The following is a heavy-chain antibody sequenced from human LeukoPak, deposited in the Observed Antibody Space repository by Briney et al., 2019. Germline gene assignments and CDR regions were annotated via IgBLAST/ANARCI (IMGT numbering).Heavy chain of an antibody. V-gene: IGHV3-30*02. D-gene: IGHD2-21*02. CDR2: IRYDGSNK. CDR1: GFTFSSYG. Sequence: GGSLRLSCAASGFTFSSYGMHWVHQAPGKGLEWVAFIRYDGSNKYYADSVKGRFTISRDNSKNTLYLQMNSLRAEDTAVYYCAKDPQKVVTLAGSFDYWGQGTLVTVSS. J-gene: IGHJ4*02. CDR3: AKDPQKVVTLAGSFDY.